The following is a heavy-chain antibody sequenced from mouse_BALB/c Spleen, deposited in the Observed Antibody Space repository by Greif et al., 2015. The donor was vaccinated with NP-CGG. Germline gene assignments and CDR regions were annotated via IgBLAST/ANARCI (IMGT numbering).Heavy chain of an antibody. J-gene: IGHJ4*01. Sequence: VQLQQSGAELAKPGASVKMSCKASGYTFTSYWMHWVKQRPGQGLEWIGYINPSTGYTEYNQKFKDKATLTADKSSSTAYMQLSSRTSEDYAVYYCARRGGNYAMDYWGQGTSVTVAS. CDR2: INPSTGYT. CDR1: GYTFTSYW. V-gene: IGHV1-7*01. CDR3: ARRGGNYAMDY.